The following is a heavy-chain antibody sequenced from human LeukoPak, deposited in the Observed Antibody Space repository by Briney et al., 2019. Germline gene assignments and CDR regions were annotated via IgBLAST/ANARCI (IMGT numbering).Heavy chain of an antibody. CDR1: GGSFSGYY. D-gene: IGHD4-17*01. Sequence: SSETLSLTCAVYGGSFSGYYWSWIRQPPGKGLEWIGEINHSGSTNYNPSLKSRVTISVDTSKNQFSLKLSSVTAADTTVYYCARGTMTTVTYYFDYWGQGTLVTVSS. V-gene: IGHV4-34*01. J-gene: IGHJ4*02. CDR3: ARGTMTTVTYYFDY. CDR2: INHSGST.